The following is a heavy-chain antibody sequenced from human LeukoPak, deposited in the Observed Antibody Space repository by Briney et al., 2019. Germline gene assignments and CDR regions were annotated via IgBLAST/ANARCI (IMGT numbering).Heavy chain of an antibody. D-gene: IGHD1-26*01. CDR1: GYTFTSYY. V-gene: IGHV1-46*01. J-gene: IGHJ4*02. CDR3: ARDERGSYYISWGENHYFDY. Sequence: ASVKVSCKASGYTFTSYYMHWVRQAPGQGLEWMGIINPSGGSTSYAQKFQGRVTMTRDTSTSTVYMELSSLRSEDTAVYYCARDERGSYYISWGENHYFDYWGQGTLVTVSS. CDR2: INPSGGST.